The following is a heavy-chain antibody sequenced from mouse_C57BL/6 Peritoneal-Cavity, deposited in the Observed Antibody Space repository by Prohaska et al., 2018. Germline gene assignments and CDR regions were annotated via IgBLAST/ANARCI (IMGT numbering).Heavy chain of an antibody. V-gene: IGHV1-12*01. D-gene: IGHD4-1*01. Sequence: FRSHNMHWVKQPPTQGLECIGGTYRGNGDTSYNKKFKGKATLTVDKSSSTAYMQLSSLTSEDSAVHFCERSRLDFEYWDQR. CDR2: TYRGNGDT. J-gene: IGHJ2*01. CDR3: ERSRLDFEY. CDR1: FRSHN.